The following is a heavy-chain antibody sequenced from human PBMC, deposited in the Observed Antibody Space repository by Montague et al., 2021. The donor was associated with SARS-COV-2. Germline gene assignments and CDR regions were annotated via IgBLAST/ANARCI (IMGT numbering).Heavy chain of an antibody. CDR3: ARWRPSSSWLYYYYYGMDV. D-gene: IGHD6-13*01. V-gene: IGHV3-30*04. Sequence: SLRLSCPASGFTFSSYAMHWVRQAPGKGLEWVAVISYDGSNKYYADSVKGRFTISRDNSKNTLYLQMNSLRAEDTAVYYCARWRPSSSWLYYYYYGMDVWGQGTTVTVSS. CDR1: GFTFSSYA. J-gene: IGHJ6*02. CDR2: ISYDGSNK.